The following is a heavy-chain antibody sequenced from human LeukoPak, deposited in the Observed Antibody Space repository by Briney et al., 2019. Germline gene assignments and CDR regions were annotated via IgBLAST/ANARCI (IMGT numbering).Heavy chain of an antibody. CDR2: IYYSGST. Sequence: KPSETLSLTCTVSGGSISSYYWSWIRQPPGKGLEWIGYIYYSGSTNYNPSLKSRVTISVDTSKNQFSLKLSSVTAADTAVYYCARAVRDYAFDIWGQGTMVTASS. CDR1: GGSISSYY. V-gene: IGHV4-59*01. CDR3: ARAVRDYAFDI. J-gene: IGHJ3*02. D-gene: IGHD3-10*01.